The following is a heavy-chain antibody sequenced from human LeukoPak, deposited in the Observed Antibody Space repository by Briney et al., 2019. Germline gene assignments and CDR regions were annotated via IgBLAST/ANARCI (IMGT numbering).Heavy chain of an antibody. J-gene: IGHJ4*02. CDR2: ISGSGGST. V-gene: IGHV3-23*01. CDR1: GFTFSSYA. D-gene: IGHD5-18*01. Sequence: GGSLRLSCAASGFTFSSYAMSWVRQAPGKGLVWVSAISGSGGSTYYADSVKGRYTISRDNSKNTLYLQMNSLRAEDTAVYYCAKDQDTAMVMGDYWGQGTLVTVSS. CDR3: AKDQDTAMVMGDY.